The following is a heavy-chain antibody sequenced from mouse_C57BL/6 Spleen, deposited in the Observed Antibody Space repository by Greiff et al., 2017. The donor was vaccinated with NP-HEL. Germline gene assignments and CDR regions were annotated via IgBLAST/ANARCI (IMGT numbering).Heavy chain of an antibody. D-gene: IGHD1-1*01. V-gene: IGHV5-17*01. Sequence: VQLKQSGGGLVKPGGSLKLSCAASGFTFSDYGMHWVRQAPEKGLEWVAYISSGSSTIYYADTVKGRFTISRDNAKNTLFLQMTSLRSEDTAMYYCARGSNFAYWGQGTLVTVSA. CDR1: GFTFSDYG. CDR3: ARGSNFAY. J-gene: IGHJ3*01. CDR2: ISSGSSTI.